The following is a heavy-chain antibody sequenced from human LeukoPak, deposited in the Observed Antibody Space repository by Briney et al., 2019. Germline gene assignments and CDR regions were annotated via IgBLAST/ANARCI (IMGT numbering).Heavy chain of an antibody. CDR2: INHSGST. Sequence: SETLSLTCAVYGGSFSGYYWSWLRQPPGKGLEWVGEINHSGSTNSHTSINSRVTISVDTSKNQFSLKLSSVTAADTAVYYCARAKRYSSSWQTINWFDPWGQGTLVTVSS. V-gene: IGHV4-34*01. CDR1: GGSFSGYY. CDR3: ARAKRYSSSWQTINWFDP. J-gene: IGHJ5*02. D-gene: IGHD6-13*01.